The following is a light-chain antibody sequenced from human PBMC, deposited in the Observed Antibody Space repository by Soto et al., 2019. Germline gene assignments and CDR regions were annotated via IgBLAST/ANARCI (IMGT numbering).Light chain of an antibody. CDR2: GAS. Sequence: EIVMTQSPATLSVSPGERYTLSCRASQGIGSTLAWYQQKPGQTPRLLIYGASTRATGVPARFSGSGSGTEFTLTINSLQSEDFAVYYCQRYNNWPLTVGGGTKVEIK. CDR1: QGIGST. V-gene: IGKV3-15*01. CDR3: QRYNNWPLT. J-gene: IGKJ4*01.